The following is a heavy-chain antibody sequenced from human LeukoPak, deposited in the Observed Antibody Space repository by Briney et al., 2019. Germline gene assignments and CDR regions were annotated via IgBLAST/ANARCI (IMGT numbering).Heavy chain of an antibody. Sequence: SETLSLTCTVSGGSISSYYWSWIRQPPGKGLEWIGYIYYSGSTNYNPSLKSRVTISVDTSKNQFSLKLSSVTAADTAVYYCARVRLDTAMIYYYYYYMDVWGKGTTVTVSS. CDR1: GGSISSYY. D-gene: IGHD5-18*01. J-gene: IGHJ6*03. CDR2: IYYSGST. V-gene: IGHV4-59*01. CDR3: ARVRLDTAMIYYYYYYMDV.